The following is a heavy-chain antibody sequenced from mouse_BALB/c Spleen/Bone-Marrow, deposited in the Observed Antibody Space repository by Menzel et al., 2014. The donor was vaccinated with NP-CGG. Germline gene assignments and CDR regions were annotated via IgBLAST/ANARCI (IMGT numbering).Heavy chain of an antibody. Sequence: VQLQQSGAELMRPGASVKISCKATGYTFRNYWIEWVKQRPGHGLEWIGEILPGSYSTDYNEKLKGKATFTADTSSNTAYMQLSSLTSGDSAVYYCARRGGYPWFAYWGQGTLVTVSA. CDR3: ARRGGYPWFAY. CDR1: GYTFRNYW. CDR2: ILPGSYST. V-gene: IGHV1-9*01. D-gene: IGHD2-2*01. J-gene: IGHJ3*01.